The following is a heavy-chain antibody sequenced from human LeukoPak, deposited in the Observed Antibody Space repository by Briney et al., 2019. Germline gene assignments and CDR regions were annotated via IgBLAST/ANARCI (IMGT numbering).Heavy chain of an antibody. J-gene: IGHJ6*02. Sequence: PSETLSLTCAVYGGSFSGYYWSWIRQPPGKGLEWIGEINHSGSTNYNPSLKSRVTISVDTSKNQFSLKLSSVTAADTAVYYCARFPPKIAAAGPTSGYYGMDVWGQGTTVTVSS. CDR2: INHSGST. CDR1: GGSFSGYY. V-gene: IGHV4-34*01. D-gene: IGHD6-13*01. CDR3: ARFPPKIAAAGPTSGYYGMDV.